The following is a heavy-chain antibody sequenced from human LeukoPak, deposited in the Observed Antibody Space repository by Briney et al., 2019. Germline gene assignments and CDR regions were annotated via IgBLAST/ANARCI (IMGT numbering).Heavy chain of an antibody. D-gene: IGHD6-19*01. CDR3: ARGVAVAVKVHPIDY. J-gene: IGHJ4*02. CDR1: GGSISSSGYY. V-gene: IGHV4-39*07. Sequence: SETLSLTCTVSGGSISSSGYYWGWIRQPPGKGLEWIGSVDYTGITSHSPSLKSRVTISVDTSKNQFSLKLSSVTAADTAVYYCARGVAVAVKVHPIDYWGQGTLVTVSS. CDR2: VDYTGIT.